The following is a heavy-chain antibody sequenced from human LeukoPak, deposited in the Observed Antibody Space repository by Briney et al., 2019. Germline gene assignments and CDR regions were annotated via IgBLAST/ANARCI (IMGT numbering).Heavy chain of an antibody. CDR2: ISYDGSNK. J-gene: IGHJ4*02. Sequence: GRSLRLSCAASGFTFSSYAMRWVRQAPGKGLEWVAVISYDGSNKYYADSVKGRFTISRDNSKNTLYLQMNSLRAEDTAVYYCAGSTTPAGILNLSFDYWGQGTLVTVSS. D-gene: IGHD6-13*01. V-gene: IGHV3-30-3*01. CDR3: AGSTTPAGILNLSFDY. CDR1: GFTFSSYA.